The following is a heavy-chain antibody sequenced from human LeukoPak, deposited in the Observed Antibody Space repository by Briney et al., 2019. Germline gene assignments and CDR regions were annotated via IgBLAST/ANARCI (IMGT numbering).Heavy chain of an antibody. CDR1: SGSISTSNYY. CDR2: IFYSGST. D-gene: IGHD2-15*01. V-gene: IGHV4-39*07. CDR3: ARVGRRVVEFDY. J-gene: IGHJ4*02. Sequence: SETLSLTCTVSSGSISTSNYYWGWVRQPPGKALEWIGNIFYSGSTYYSPSLKSRVTISLDTSRNQFSLKLNSVTAADTAVYYCARVGRRVVEFDYWSQGTLVTVSS.